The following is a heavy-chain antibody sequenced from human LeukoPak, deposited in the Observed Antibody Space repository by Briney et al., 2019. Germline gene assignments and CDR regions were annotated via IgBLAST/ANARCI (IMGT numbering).Heavy chain of an antibody. J-gene: IGHJ4*02. D-gene: IGHD1-1*01. CDR2: IYYSGST. V-gene: IGHV4-59*01. CDR1: GGSISSYY. Sequence: SETLSLTCTVSGGSISSYYWSWIRQPPGKGLEWIGYIYYSGSTNYNPSLKSRVTISVDTSKNQFSLKLSSVTAADTAVYYCARDRTGTYDYWGQGTLVTASS. CDR3: ARDRTGTYDY.